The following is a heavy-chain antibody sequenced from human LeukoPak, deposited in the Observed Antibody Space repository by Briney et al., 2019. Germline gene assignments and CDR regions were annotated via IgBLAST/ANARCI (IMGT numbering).Heavy chain of an antibody. D-gene: IGHD3-22*01. CDR3: ARSNYYDSRSWGFDI. Sequence: GRSLRLSCAASGFTFSSYAMHWVRQAPGKGLEWVTIISYDGTNKYYADSVKGRFTISRDNSKNTLFLQMNSLRAEDTAVYYCARSNYYDSRSWGFDIWGQGTMVTVSS. CDR2: ISYDGTNK. CDR1: GFTFSSYA. V-gene: IGHV3-30*04. J-gene: IGHJ3*02.